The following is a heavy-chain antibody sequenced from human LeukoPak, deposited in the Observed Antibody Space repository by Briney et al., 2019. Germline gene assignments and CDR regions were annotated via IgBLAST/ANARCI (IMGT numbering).Heavy chain of an antibody. CDR2: IWYDGSNK. Sequence: GGSLRLSCAASGFTFSSYGMHWVRQAPGKGLEWVAVIWYDGSNKHYADSVKGRFTISRDNSKNTLYLQMNSLRAEDTAVYYCARDQTWMYYGMDVWGQGTTVTVSS. V-gene: IGHV3-33*01. J-gene: IGHJ6*02. CDR1: GFTFSSYG. D-gene: IGHD5-12*01. CDR3: ARDQTWMYYGMDV.